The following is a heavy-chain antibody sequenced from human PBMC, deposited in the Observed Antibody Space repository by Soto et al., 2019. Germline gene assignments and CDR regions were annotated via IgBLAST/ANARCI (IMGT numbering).Heavy chain of an antibody. CDR3: AKVVELRCXGGYCYFPYYYYYGMDV. D-gene: IGHD2-15*01. J-gene: IGHJ6*02. V-gene: IGHV3-23*01. CDR1: GFTFSSYA. Sequence: PGGSLRLSCAASGFTFSSYAMSWVRQAPGKGLEWVSAISGSGGSTYYADSVTGRFTISRDNSKNTVSLQMNSLRADDTAVYYCAKVVELRCXGGYCYFPYYYYYGMDVWGQGTTVTVSS. CDR2: ISGSGGST.